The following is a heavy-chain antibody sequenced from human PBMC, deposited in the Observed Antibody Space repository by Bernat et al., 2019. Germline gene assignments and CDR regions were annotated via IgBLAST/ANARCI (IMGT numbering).Heavy chain of an antibody. J-gene: IGHJ6*02. CDR2: IYSGVST. V-gene: IGHV3-53*02. CDR1: GFTVSSNY. CDR3: ARAGGWGSYYNLEKVYGMDV. D-gene: IGHD3-10*01. Sequence: EVQLVETGGGLIQPGGSLRLSCAASGFTVSSNYMSWVRQAPGKVLEWVSVIYSGVSTYYADSVKGRFTISRDNSKNTLYLQMNSLRAEDTAVYYCARAGGWGSYYNLEKVYGMDVWGQGTTVTVSS.